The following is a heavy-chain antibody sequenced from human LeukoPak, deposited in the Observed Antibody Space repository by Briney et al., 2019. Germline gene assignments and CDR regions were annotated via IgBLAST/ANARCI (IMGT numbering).Heavy chain of an antibody. V-gene: IGHV1-3*01. CDR1: GYTFTTST. D-gene: IGHD3-10*01. J-gene: IGHJ4*02. CDR3: AKGYNYGSWRVDY. Sequence: AASVKVSCKASGYTFTTSTMHWARQVPGQRLEWMGCINVGNDNTEFSERFQGRVTITRDTSASTVYMELNSLTPEDTAVYYCAKGYNYGSWRVDYWGQGTLVTVSS. CDR2: INVGNDNT.